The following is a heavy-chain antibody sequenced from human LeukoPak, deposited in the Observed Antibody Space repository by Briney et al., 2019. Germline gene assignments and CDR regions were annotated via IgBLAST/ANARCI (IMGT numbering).Heavy chain of an antibody. CDR2: INAGDGKT. J-gene: IGHJ6*02. CDR1: GYTFTSYA. Sequence: ASVKVSCKASGYTFTSYAIQWVRQAPGQRLEWMGWINAGDGKTKYSQNFQGRVTMTTDTSTSTAYMELRSLRSDDTAVYYCARDHQAAVEGGMDVWGQGTTVTVSS. CDR3: ARDHQAAVEGGMDV. D-gene: IGHD2-15*01. V-gene: IGHV1-3*01.